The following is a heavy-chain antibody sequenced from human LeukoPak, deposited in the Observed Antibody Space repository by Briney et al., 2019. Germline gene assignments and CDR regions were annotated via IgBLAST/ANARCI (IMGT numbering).Heavy chain of an antibody. CDR1: GFTFDDYA. CDR3: TRRKSGTYQYDSSDYY. V-gene: IGHV3-49*03. Sequence: GGSLRLSCTASGFTFDDYAVSWFRQAPGKGLEWVGFIRSIAYGGTTEYAASVKGRFTISRDDSKTISYLQMNSLTAEDTAVYYCTRRKSGTYQYDSSDYYGGQGTLVTVSS. J-gene: IGHJ4*02. D-gene: IGHD3-22*01. CDR2: IRSIAYGGTT.